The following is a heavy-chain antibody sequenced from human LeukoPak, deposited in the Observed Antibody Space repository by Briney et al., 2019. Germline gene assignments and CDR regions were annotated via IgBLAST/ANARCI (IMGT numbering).Heavy chain of an antibody. V-gene: IGHV4-4*02. CDR1: GFTFSTYAM. CDR2: MYLSGTT. J-gene: IGHJ4*02. D-gene: IGHD3-22*01. Sequence: GSLRLSCAASGFTFSTYAMSWVRQPPGKGLEWIGEMYLSGTTHSNPSVKSRVTISIDKSKNQFFLNLSSVTAADTAVYYCAGLVGRYSSGLYHYYFDYWGQGTLVTVPS. CDR3: AGLVGRYSSGLYHYYFDY.